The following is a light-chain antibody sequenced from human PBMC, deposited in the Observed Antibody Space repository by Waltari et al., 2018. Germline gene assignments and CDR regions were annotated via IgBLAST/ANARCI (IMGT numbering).Light chain of an antibody. V-gene: IGLV2-8*01. J-gene: IGLJ3*02. CDR2: EVT. CDR3: FSYTINSADWV. Sequence: QSALTQPPSASGSPGTSVTLSCTGTSADVGAYNSVSWFQQRPGRAPKLLIYEVTKRPSGAPDRFSGSKTGNTASLTVSGLQADDEADYYCFSYTINSADWVFGGGTKLTVL. CDR1: SADVGAYNS.